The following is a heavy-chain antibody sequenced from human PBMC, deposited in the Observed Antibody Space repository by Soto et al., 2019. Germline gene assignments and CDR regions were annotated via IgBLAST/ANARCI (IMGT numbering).Heavy chain of an antibody. J-gene: IGHJ4*02. V-gene: IGHV4-4*02. Sequence: QVQLHASGPGLVKPSGTLSLSCAVSGGSVSNNNWWSWVRQSPGNGLEWIGEIHHSGGTSYNPSLESRATLSVDKSKNELSLRLNYVTAADTAVYYCTKNSAYALDYWGLGSLVTVSS. CDR1: GGSVSNNNW. CDR2: IHHSGGT. D-gene: IGHD5-12*01. CDR3: TKNSAYALDY.